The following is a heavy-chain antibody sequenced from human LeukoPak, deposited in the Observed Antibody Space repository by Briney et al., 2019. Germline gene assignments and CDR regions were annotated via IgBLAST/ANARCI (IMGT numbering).Heavy chain of an antibody. V-gene: IGHV4-59*01. Sequence: SETLSLTCTVSGGSISSYYRSWIRQPPGKGLEWIGYIYYSGSTNYNPSLKSRVTISVDTSKNQFSLKLSSVTAADTAVYYCARGGIMFDPWGQGTLVTVSS. D-gene: IGHD1-26*01. CDR1: GGSISSYY. CDR2: IYYSGST. CDR3: ARGGIMFDP. J-gene: IGHJ5*02.